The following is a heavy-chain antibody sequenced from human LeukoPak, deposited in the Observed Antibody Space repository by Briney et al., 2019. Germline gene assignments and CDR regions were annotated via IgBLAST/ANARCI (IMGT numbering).Heavy chain of an antibody. D-gene: IGHD5-12*01. CDR2: IYHSGST. CDR3: AREYSGYDGWFDP. CDR1: GGSISSGGYS. J-gene: IGHJ5*02. V-gene: IGHV4-30-2*01. Sequence: PPQTLSLTCAVSGGSISSGGYSWSWIRQPPGKGLEWIGYIYHSGSTYYNPSLKSRVTISVDRSKNQFSLKVSSVTAADTAVYYCAREYSGYDGWFDPWGQGTLVTVSS.